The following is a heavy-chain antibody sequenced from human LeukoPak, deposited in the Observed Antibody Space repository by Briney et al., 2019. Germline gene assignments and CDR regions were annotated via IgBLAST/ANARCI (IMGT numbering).Heavy chain of an antibody. CDR1: GFAFSSYW. D-gene: IGHD3-16*01. CDR2: IHSDGNST. CDR3: AKAGGGFSLNY. V-gene: IGHV3-74*01. J-gene: IGHJ4*02. Sequence: GGSLRLSCAASGFAFSSYWMHWVRQAPGKGLVWVSRIHSDGNSTTYADSVKGRFTISRDNAKNSLYLQMNSLGAEDTAVYYCAKAGGGFSLNYWGQGTLVTVSS.